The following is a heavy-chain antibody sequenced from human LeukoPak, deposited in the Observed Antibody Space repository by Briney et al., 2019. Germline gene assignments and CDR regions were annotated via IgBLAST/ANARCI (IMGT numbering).Heavy chain of an antibody. V-gene: IGHV4-4*07. D-gene: IGHD6-19*01. CDR3: ARLRGQWLAPYYYSYMDG. Sequence: SETLSLTCTVSGGSISSYYWSWIRQPAGKGLEWIGRIYTSGSTNYNPSLKSRVTMSVDTSKNQFSLKLSSVTAADTAVYYCARLRGQWLAPYYYSYMDGWGKGTTVTVSS. CDR1: GGSISSYY. CDR2: IYTSGST. J-gene: IGHJ6*03.